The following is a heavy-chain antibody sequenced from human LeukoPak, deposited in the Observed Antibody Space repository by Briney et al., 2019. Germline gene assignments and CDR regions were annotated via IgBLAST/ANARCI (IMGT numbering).Heavy chain of an antibody. Sequence: PSETLSLTCAVYGGSFSGYYWSWIRQPPEKGLEWIGEINHSGSTNYNPSLKSRVTISVDTSKNQFSLKLSSVTAADTAVYYCARKIVVVVAAPGGGFDPWGQGTLVTVSS. J-gene: IGHJ5*02. CDR2: INHSGST. V-gene: IGHV4-34*01. CDR1: GGSFSGYY. D-gene: IGHD2-15*01. CDR3: ARKIVVVVAAPGGGFDP.